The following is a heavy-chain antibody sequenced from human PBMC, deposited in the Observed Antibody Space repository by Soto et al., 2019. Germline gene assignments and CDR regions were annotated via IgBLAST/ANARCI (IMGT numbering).Heavy chain of an antibody. CDR2: ISSNSSYR. Sequence: WGSLSLTCAASGFTFSGYYMSWIRQGPGQGLERVSYISSNSSYRNYADSVKGRFTISRDNAKNSLYLQMNRLRAEDTAVYYCARVLVPAAPRRWVEYYSYYYGMDVWGQGSTVTVSS. CDR3: ARVLVPAAPRRWVEYYSYYYGMDV. CDR1: GFTFSGYY. J-gene: IGHJ6*02. V-gene: IGHV3-11*06. D-gene: IGHD2-2*01.